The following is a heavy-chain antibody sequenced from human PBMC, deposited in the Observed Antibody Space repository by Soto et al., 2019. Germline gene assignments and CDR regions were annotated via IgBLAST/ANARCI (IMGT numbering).Heavy chain of an antibody. Sequence: QVQLVQSGAEVKKPGSSVKVSCEASGGTFSSYAISWVRQAPGQGLEWMGGIIPIFGTANYAQKFQGRVTITADESTSTAYMELSSLRSEDTAVYYCARDRGLTMVRGGGGLRREIDYWGQGTLVTVSS. CDR1: GGTFSSYA. V-gene: IGHV1-69*01. CDR3: ARDRGLTMVRGGGGLRREIDY. J-gene: IGHJ4*02. D-gene: IGHD3-10*01. CDR2: IIPIFGTA.